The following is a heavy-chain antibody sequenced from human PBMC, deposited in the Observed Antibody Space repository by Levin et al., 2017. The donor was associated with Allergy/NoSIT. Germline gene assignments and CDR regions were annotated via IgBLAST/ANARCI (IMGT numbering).Heavy chain of an antibody. CDR3: ARDLEGFSGYKPYCYTDV. J-gene: IGHJ6*03. CDR1: GDSISRGFYY. V-gene: IGHV4-61*02. CDR2: IYVTGST. D-gene: IGHD5-12*01. Sequence: SETLSLTCSVSGDSISRGFYYWSWIRQPAGEGLEWIGRIYVTGSTTYSPSLKIRVTISLDRSKDQVPLKINSVTAADTAVYYCARDLEGFSGYKPYCYTDVWGKGTTVTVSS.